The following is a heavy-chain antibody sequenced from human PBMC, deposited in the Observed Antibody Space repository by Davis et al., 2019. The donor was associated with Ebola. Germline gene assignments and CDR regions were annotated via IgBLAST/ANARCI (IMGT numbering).Heavy chain of an antibody. Sequence: GESLKISCAASGFTFTGFWMSWVRQAPGKGLEWVANIKQDGSEKYYVNSVKGRFIISRDNAKNSLYLQMNSLRAEDTAVYYCARRSSQALDWGQGTTVTVSS. CDR1: GFTFTGFW. CDR2: IKQDGSEK. V-gene: IGHV3-7*01. J-gene: IGHJ4*02. D-gene: IGHD6-6*01. CDR3: ARRSSQALD.